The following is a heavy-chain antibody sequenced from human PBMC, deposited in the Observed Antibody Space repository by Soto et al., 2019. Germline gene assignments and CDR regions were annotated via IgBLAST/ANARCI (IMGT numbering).Heavy chain of an antibody. D-gene: IGHD6-13*01. J-gene: IGHJ4*02. V-gene: IGHV4-31*03. CDR1: GGSISSGGSY. CDR2: IYHSGNT. CDR3: ARDASTSWHYFDY. Sequence: KASETLSLTCTVSGGSISSGGSYWSWIRQHPEKGLEWIGHIYHSGNTYYNPSLKSRVTISVDTSKNQFSLKLSSVTAADTAVYYCARDASTSWHYFDYWGQGTLVTVSS.